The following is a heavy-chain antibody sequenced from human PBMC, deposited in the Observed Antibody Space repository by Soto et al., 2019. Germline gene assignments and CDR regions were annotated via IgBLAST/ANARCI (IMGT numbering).Heavy chain of an antibody. CDR2: IYYSGST. CDR3: ARDLLSWFDP. J-gene: IGHJ5*02. V-gene: IGHV4-59*01. D-gene: IGHD3-16*01. CDR1: GGSISSYY. Sequence: SETLSHTCTVSGGSISSYYWSWIRQPPGKGLEWIGYIYYSGSTNYNPSLKSRVTISVDTSKNQFSLKLSSVTAADTAVYYCARDLLSWFDPWGQGTLVTVS.